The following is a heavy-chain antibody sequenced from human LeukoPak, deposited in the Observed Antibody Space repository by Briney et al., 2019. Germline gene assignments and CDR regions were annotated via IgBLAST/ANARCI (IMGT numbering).Heavy chain of an antibody. J-gene: IGHJ4*02. D-gene: IGHD6-13*01. V-gene: IGHV3-53*01. CDR3: AGTKNIAAAGRLDY. Sequence: GGSLRLSCAASGFTVSTNYMNWVRQAPGKGLEWVSVLYSVGDTYYGDSVKGRFTISRDNSKNTLYLQMNSLRAEDTAVYYRAGTKNIAAAGRLDYWGQGTLVTVSS. CDR2: LYSVGDT. CDR1: GFTVSTNY.